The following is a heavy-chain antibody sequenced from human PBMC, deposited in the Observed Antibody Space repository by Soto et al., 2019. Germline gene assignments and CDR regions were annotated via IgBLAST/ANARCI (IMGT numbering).Heavy chain of an antibody. D-gene: IGHD4-17*01. CDR3: ARGRPIVKTTVTTLWWFDP. J-gene: IGHJ5*02. V-gene: IGHV4-30-4*01. CDR1: GGSISSGYYY. Sequence: SETLSLTCTVSGGSISSGYYYWSWIRQPPGKGLEWIGYIYYSGSTYYNPSLKSLVTISVDTSKNHFSLKLGSVTAADTSVYYCARGRPIVKTTVTTLWWFDPGGQGTRVTSPQ. CDR2: IYYSGST.